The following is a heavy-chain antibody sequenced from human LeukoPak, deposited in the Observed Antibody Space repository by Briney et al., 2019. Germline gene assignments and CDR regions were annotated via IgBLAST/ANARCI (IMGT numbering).Heavy chain of an antibody. CDR3: ARGATLGVYYFDY. D-gene: IGHD1-26*01. CDR2: IIPIFGTA. Sequence: SVKVSCKASGGTFSSYAISWVRQAPGQGLEWMGGIIPIFGTANYAQKFQGRVTITADESTSTAYMELSSLRSEDTAVYYCARGATLGVYYFDYWGQGTLVTVSS. V-gene: IGHV1-69*13. J-gene: IGHJ4*02. CDR1: GGTFSSYA.